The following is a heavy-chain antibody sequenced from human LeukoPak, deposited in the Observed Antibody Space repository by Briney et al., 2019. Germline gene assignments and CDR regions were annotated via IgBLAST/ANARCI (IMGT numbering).Heavy chain of an antibody. V-gene: IGHV4-39*01. CDR2: IYYSGST. CDR3: ARQVVAVAGTGYFDY. J-gene: IGHJ4*02. D-gene: IGHD6-19*01. Sequence: SETLSLTCTVSGGSIRSSSYYWGWIRQPPGKGLEWIGSIYYSGSTYYNASLKSRGTISIDTSKNQFSLKLNSVTAADTAVYFCARQVVAVAGTGYFDYWGQGTLVTVSS. CDR1: GGSIRSSSYY.